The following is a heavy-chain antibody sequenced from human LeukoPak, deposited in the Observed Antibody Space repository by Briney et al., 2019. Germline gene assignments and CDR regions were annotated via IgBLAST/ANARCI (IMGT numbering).Heavy chain of an antibody. V-gene: IGHV3-23*01. CDR3: ARDQIYYDSSGYYSVDAFDI. Sequence: GGSLRLSCAASGFTFSTFAMIWVRQPPGKGLEWVSSIFPSGGEIHYADSVRGRFTISRDNSKSTLSLQMNSLRAEDTAIYYCARDQIYYDSSGYYSVDAFDIWGQGTMVTVSS. CDR2: IFPSGGEI. D-gene: IGHD3-22*01. CDR1: GFTFSTFA. J-gene: IGHJ3*02.